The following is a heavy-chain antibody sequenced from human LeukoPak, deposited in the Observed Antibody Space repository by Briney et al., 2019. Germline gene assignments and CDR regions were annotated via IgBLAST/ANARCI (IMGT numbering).Heavy chain of an antibody. CDR2: INSGSSTM. D-gene: IGHD3-10*01. CDR3: ARVIAVVRGGGLSYYYAMDV. J-gene: IGHJ6*02. V-gene: IGHV3-48*02. CDR1: GFTFISYS. Sequence: PGGSLRLSCAASGFTFISYSMTWVRRAPGKGLEWVSYINSGSSTMYYADSVKGRFTISRDNGKTSLYLQMNSLRDEDTAVYYCARVIAVVRGGGLSYYYAMDVWGQGTTVTVSS.